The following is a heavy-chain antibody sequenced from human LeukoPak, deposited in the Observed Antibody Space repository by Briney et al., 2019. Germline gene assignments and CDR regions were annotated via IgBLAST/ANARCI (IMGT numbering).Heavy chain of an antibody. D-gene: IGHD3-22*01. J-gene: IGHJ4*02. CDR3: ARYLLNYDSSGFDY. CDR1: GGSISSYY. V-gene: IGHV4-4*07. CDR2: IYTSGST. Sequence: SETLSLTCTVSGGSISSYYWSWIRQPAGKGLEWIGRIYTSGSTNYNPSLKSRVTISVDTSKNQFSLKLSSVTAADTAVYYCARYLLNYDSSGFDYWGQGTLVTVSS.